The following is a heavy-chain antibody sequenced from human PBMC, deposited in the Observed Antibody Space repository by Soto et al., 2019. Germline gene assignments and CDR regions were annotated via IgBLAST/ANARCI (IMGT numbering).Heavy chain of an antibody. CDR3: ARDSEIVATIPDDAFDI. CDR2: ISSSGSTI. CDR1: GFTFSSYE. J-gene: IGHJ3*02. Sequence: GGSLRLSCAASGFTFSSYEMNWVRQAPGKGLEWVSYISSSGSTIYYADSVKGRFTNSRDNAKNSLYLQMNSLRAEDTAVYYCARDSEIVATIPDDAFDIWGQGTMVTVSS. D-gene: IGHD5-12*01. V-gene: IGHV3-48*03.